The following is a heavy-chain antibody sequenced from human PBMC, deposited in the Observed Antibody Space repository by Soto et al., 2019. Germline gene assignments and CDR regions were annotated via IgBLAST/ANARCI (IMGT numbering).Heavy chain of an antibody. CDR1: GYTFTNYG. D-gene: IGHD2-2*01. CDR2: VSTYNRNT. Sequence: QVQLVQSGVEVKKPGASVKVSCQASGYTFTNYGITWLRQAPGKGLEWMGWVSTYNRNTNYAQRFQDRVTMTTDTSTRTDYMELRNLKSDDTAIYFCARERQYEPLLYWGQGTLVTVSS. J-gene: IGHJ1*01. CDR3: ARERQYEPLLY. V-gene: IGHV1-18*01.